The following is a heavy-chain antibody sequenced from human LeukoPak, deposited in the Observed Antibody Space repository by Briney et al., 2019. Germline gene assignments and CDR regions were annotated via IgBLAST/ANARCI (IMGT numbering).Heavy chain of an antibody. CDR2: ISWNSGSI. CDR3: AKDYAPITMVRGVDY. J-gene: IGHJ4*02. D-gene: IGHD3-10*01. V-gene: IGHV3-9*01. CDR1: GFTFDDYA. Sequence: GGSLRLSCAASGFTFDDYAMHWVRQAPGKGLEWVSGISWNSGSIGYADSVKGRFTISRDNAKNSLYLQMNSLRAEDTALYYCAKDYAPITMVRGVDYWGQGTPVTVSS.